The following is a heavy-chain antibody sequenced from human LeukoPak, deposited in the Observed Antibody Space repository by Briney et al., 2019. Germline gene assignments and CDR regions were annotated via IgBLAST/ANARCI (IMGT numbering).Heavy chain of an antibody. V-gene: IGHV4-34*01. D-gene: IGHD2-15*01. CDR1: GGSFGGYY. CDR2: INHSGST. Sequence: SETLSLTCAVYGGSFGGYYWSWIRQPPGKGLEWIGEINHSGSTNYNPSLKSRVTISVDTSKNQFSLKLSSVTAADTAVYYCARASLGYCSGGSCYFDYWGQGTLVTVSS. J-gene: IGHJ4*02. CDR3: ARASLGYCSGGSCYFDY.